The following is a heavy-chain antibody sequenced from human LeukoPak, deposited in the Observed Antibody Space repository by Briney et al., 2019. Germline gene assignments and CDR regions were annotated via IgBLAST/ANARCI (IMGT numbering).Heavy chain of an antibody. Sequence: SETLSLTCTVSGGSISSYYWSWIRQPPGKGLEWIGYIYYSGSTNYNPSLKSRVTISVDTSKNQFSLKLSSVTAADTAVYYCARSAIVVVPAALDAFDIWGQGTMVTVSS. V-gene: IGHV4-59*01. CDR2: IYYSGST. D-gene: IGHD2-2*01. J-gene: IGHJ3*02. CDR1: GGSISSYY. CDR3: ARSAIVVVPAALDAFDI.